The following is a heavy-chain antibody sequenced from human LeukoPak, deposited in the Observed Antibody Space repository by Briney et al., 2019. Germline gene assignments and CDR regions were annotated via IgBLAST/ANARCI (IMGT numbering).Heavy chain of an antibody. CDR3: ARGLESGYDLFDY. D-gene: IGHD5-12*01. Sequence: SVKVSCKASGGTFSSYAISWVRQAPGQGLEWMGGIIPIFGTANYAQKFQGRVTITADEFTSTAYMELSSLRSEDTAVYYCARGLESGYDLFDYWGQGTLVTVSS. V-gene: IGHV1-69*13. CDR1: GGTFSSYA. J-gene: IGHJ4*02. CDR2: IIPIFGTA.